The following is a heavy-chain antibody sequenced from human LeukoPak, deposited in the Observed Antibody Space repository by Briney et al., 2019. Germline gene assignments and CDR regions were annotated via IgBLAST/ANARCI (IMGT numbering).Heavy chain of an antibody. J-gene: IGHJ4*02. D-gene: IGHD4-17*01. V-gene: IGHV1-2*04. Sequence: ASVKVSCKASGYTFTGYYMHWLRQAPGQGLEWVGWINPNSGGTNYSQKFQGWVTMTRNTSISTAYMELSRLRSDDTAVYYCAKASTVTTIVDYWGQGTLVTVSS. CDR2: INPNSGGT. CDR1: GYTFTGYY. CDR3: AKASTVTTIVDY.